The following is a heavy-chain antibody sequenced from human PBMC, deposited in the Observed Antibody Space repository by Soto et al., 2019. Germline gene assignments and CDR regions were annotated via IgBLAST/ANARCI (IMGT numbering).Heavy chain of an antibody. D-gene: IGHD3-9*01. CDR1: GASISSGLYY. CDR3: ARGTGY. Sequence: QVQLQESGPGLVKPSQTLSLTCSVSGASISSGLYYWHWIRQHPGKGLEWIGYIYSSGNTYYNPSLKSRVTLSLDTSKNQFSLELTSVTAADTAVYYCARGTGYWGQGNLVTVSS. V-gene: IGHV4-31*03. CDR2: IYSSGNT. J-gene: IGHJ4*02.